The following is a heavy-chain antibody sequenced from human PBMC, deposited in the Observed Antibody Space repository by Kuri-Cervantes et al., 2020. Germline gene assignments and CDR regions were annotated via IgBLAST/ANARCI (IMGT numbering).Heavy chain of an antibody. Sequence: SVNVSCKASGYTFTSYDINWVRQATGQGLEWMGWMNPNSGNTGYAQKLQGRVTITADKSTSTAYMELSSLRSEDTAVYYCASHHYYDSSGYPYYFDYWGRGPLVTVSS. D-gene: IGHD3-22*01. CDR1: GYTFTSYD. CDR3: ASHHYYDSSGYPYYFDY. J-gene: IGHJ4*02. CDR2: MNPNSGNT. V-gene: IGHV1-8*01.